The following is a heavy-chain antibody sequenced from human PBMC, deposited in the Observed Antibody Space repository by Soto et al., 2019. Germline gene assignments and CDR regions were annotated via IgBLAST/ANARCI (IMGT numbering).Heavy chain of an antibody. J-gene: IGHJ4*02. CDR2: ISGSGGST. Sequence: GGSLRLSCAASGFTFSSYAMSWVRQAPGKGLEWVSAISGSGGSTHYADSVKGRFTISRDNSKNTLYLEMNSLRAEDTAVYYCAKDRHHDRSGYYMFDYWGQGTLVTVSS. D-gene: IGHD3-22*01. CDR3: AKDRHHDRSGYYMFDY. CDR1: GFTFSSYA. V-gene: IGHV3-23*01.